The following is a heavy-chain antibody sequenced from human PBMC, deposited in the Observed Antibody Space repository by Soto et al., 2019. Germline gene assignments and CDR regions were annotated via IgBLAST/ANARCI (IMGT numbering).Heavy chain of an antibody. CDR2: IYSGGST. CDR1: GFTFSSND. D-gene: IGHD3-16*01. Sequence: EVQLVEAGGGLIQPGGSLRLSCAASGFTFSSNDMNWVRQAPGKGLEWVSLIYSGGSTYYADSVKGRFTISRANSKNTLYPPMSRLRAVDTGVYYCATRPCLPGASWGEGTMVTVSS. CDR3: ATRPCLPGAS. J-gene: IGHJ3*01. V-gene: IGHV3-53*01.